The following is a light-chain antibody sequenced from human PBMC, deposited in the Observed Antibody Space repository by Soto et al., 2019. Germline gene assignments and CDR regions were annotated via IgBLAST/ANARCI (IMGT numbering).Light chain of an antibody. J-gene: IGKJ1*01. CDR3: QQYDSSPWT. CDR1: QSVSSSY. V-gene: IGKV3-20*01. CDR2: DTS. Sequence: EIVLTQSPGTLSLSPGERATLSCRASQSVSSSYLAWYQQTHGQAPRLLVYDTSYRATGVPDRFSGSGSGTDCTLTISRLQKEDAAVYYCQQYDSSPWTFGQGTKVDIK.